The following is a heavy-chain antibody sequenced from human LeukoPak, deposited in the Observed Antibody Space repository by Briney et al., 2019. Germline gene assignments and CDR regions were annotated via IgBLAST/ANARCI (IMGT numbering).Heavy chain of an antibody. CDR3: ARVGHGYCSGGSCYSLGYYYYYMDV. CDR2: INHSGST. D-gene: IGHD2-15*01. CDR1: GGSFSGYY. Sequence: PSETLSLTCAVYGGSFSGYYWSWIRQPPGKGLEWIGEINHSGSTNYNPSLKSRVTISVDTSKNQFSLKLSPVTAADTAVYYCARVGHGYCSGGSCYSLGYYYYYMDVWGKGTTVTVSS. V-gene: IGHV4-34*01. J-gene: IGHJ6*03.